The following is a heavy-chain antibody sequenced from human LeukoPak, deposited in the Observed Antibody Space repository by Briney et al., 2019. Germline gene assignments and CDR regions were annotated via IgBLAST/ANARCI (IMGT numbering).Heavy chain of an antibody. CDR3: ARGRETYYYDSSGYVYYFDY. CDR2: VFHSGST. V-gene: IGHV4-4*02. CDR1: GDSISTNEW. D-gene: IGHD3-22*01. J-gene: IGHJ4*02. Sequence: PSGTLSLTCSVSGDSISTNEWWSWVRQPPGKGLEWIGEVFHSGSTNYNPSLKSRVTISVDKSKNQFSLKLSSVTAADTAVYYCARGRETYYYDSSGYVYYFDYWGQGTLVTVSS.